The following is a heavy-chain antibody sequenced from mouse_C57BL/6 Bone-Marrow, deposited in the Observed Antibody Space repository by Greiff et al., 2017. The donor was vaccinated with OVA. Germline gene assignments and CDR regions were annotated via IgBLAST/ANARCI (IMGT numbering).Heavy chain of an antibody. J-gene: IGHJ2*01. CDR3: ARDYYGSSSLYY. V-gene: IGHV3-6*01. CDR1: GYSITSGYY. D-gene: IGHD1-1*01. Sequence: EVQRVESGPGLVKPSQSLSLPCSVTGYSITSGYYWNWLRQFPGNKLEWMGYISYDGSNNYNHSLKNRISITRDTSKNQFFLKCNSVTTEYTATYCCARDYYGSSSLYYWGQGTTRTVSS. CDR2: ISYDGSN.